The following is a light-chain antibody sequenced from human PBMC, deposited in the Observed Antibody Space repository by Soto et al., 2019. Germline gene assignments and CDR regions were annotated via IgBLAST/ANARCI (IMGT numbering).Light chain of an antibody. CDR3: QVWDSSSDLLYV. Sequence: SYELTQPPSVSVAPGKTARVTCGGNNIGSKSVHWYQLKPGQAPVLVIYYNDDRPSGIPERFSGSNSGNTATLTISRVEAGDEADYYCQVWDSSSDLLYVFGTGTKLTVL. V-gene: IGLV3-21*04. CDR1: NIGSKS. J-gene: IGLJ1*01. CDR2: YND.